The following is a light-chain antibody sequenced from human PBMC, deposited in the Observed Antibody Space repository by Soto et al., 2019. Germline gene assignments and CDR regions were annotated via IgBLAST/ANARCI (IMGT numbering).Light chain of an antibody. Sequence: EIVLTQSPGTLSLSPGERATLSCRASQTVTRSYLAWYQHKPGQAHRLLISGIYRRAPGIQDRFSGDGSGTDFTLTIRRLEPEDYAVYYCNQYDGSPITFGQGTRLEIK. CDR1: QTVTRSY. CDR2: GIY. J-gene: IGKJ5*01. CDR3: NQYDGSPIT. V-gene: IGKV3-20*01.